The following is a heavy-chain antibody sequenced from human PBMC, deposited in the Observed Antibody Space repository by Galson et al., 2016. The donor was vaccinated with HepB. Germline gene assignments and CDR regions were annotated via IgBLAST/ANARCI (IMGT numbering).Heavy chain of an antibody. CDR1: GFTFRSYA. CDR2: VSGNGAST. V-gene: IGHV3-23*01. CDR3: AKSPNSIGDYLNWFDP. D-gene: IGHD4-17*01. J-gene: IGHJ5*02. Sequence: SLRLSCAASGFTFRSYAMSWVRQAPGKGLDWVSSVSGNGASTYNADSVKGRFTISRDNSKNTLYLQMNSLRAEDTAVYYCAKSPNSIGDYLNWFDPWGPGTLVTVSS.